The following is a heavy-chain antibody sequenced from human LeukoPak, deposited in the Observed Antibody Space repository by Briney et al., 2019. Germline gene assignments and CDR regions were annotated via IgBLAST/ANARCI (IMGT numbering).Heavy chain of an antibody. J-gene: IGHJ6*03. CDR2: IYPGDSDT. V-gene: IGHV5-51*01. CDR1: GYSFTSYW. CDR3: ARQAHCSSTSCPDYYYYYMDV. D-gene: IGHD2-2*01. Sequence: GESLKISCKGSGYSFTSYWIGWVRQMPGKGLEWMGIIYPGDSDTRYSPSFQGQVTISADKSISTAYLQWSSLKASDTAMYYCARQAHCSSTSCPDYYYYYMDVWGKGTTVTVSS.